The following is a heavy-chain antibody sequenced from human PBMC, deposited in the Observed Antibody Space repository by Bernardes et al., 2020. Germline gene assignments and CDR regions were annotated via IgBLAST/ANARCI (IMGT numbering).Heavy chain of an antibody. J-gene: IGHJ6*03. CDR2: IWYDGSNK. D-gene: IGHD2-2*01. CDR3: ARDSKRAYQLLPNYYYYYMDV. V-gene: IGHV3-33*01. Sequence: GGSLRLSCAASGFTFSSYGMHWVRQAPGKGLEWVAVIWYDGSNKYYADSVKGRFTISRDNSKNTLYLQMNSLRAEDTAVYYCARDSKRAYQLLPNYYYYYMDVWGKGTTVTVSS. CDR1: GFTFSSYG.